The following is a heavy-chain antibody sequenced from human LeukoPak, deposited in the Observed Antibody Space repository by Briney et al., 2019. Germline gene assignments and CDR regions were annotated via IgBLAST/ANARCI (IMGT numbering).Heavy chain of an antibody. V-gene: IGHV3-7*01. J-gene: IGHJ4*02. D-gene: IGHD2-2*01. CDR3: VRGCGRASCPYFFDS. CDR1: GFTFSTYW. CDR2: IRQDGSEK. Sequence: GGPLRLSCAASGFTFSTYWMSWVRQATGKGLEWVATIRQDGSEKHYVDSVKGRFPISRDNAKNSLYLQMNSLTVEDTAVYYCVRGCGRASCPYFFDSWGQGTLVTVS.